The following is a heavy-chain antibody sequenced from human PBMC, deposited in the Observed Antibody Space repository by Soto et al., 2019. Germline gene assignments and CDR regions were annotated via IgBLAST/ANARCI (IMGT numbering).Heavy chain of an antibody. CDR3: ARGLYYYDSSGYYQSDY. V-gene: IGHV1-18*01. CDR1: GYTFTSYG. CDR2: ISAYNGNT. D-gene: IGHD3-22*01. Sequence: ASVKVSCKASGYTFTSYGISWVRQAPGQGLEWMGWISAYNGNTNYAQKQQGRVTMTTDTSTSTAYMEMRSLRSDDTAVYYCARGLYYYDSSGYYQSDYWGQGTLVTVSS. J-gene: IGHJ4*02.